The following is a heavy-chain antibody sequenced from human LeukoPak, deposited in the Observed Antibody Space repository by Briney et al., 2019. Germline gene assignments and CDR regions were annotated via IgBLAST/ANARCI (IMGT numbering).Heavy chain of an antibody. J-gene: IGHJ6*02. Sequence: GGSLRLSCAASGFTFSSYEMNWVRQAPGKGLEWVSYISSSGSTIYYAASVKGRFTISRDNAKNSLYLQMNSLRAEDTAVYYCARYCSGGSCYSDLGLYYYGMDVWGQGTTVTVSS. V-gene: IGHV3-48*03. CDR3: ARYCSGGSCYSDLGLYYYGMDV. CDR2: ISSSGSTI. D-gene: IGHD2-15*01. CDR1: GFTFSSYE.